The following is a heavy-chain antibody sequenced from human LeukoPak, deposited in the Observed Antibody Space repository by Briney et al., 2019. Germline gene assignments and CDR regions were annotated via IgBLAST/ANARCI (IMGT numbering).Heavy chain of an antibody. CDR2: IIPIFGTA. Sequence: ASVKVSCKASGGTFSSYAISWVRQAPGQGLEWMGGIIPIFGTANYAQKFQGRVTITADESASTAYMELSSLRSEDTAVYYCARSLGFSPPIDYWGQGTLVTVSS. CDR3: ARSLGFSPPIDY. V-gene: IGHV1-69*01. J-gene: IGHJ4*02. D-gene: IGHD3-3*01. CDR1: GGTFSSYA.